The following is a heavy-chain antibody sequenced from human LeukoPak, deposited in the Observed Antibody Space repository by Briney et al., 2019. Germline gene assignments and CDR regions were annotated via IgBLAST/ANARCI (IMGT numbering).Heavy chain of an antibody. CDR1: GFTFSSYG. CDR3: AREYREVVVIFAFDI. CDR2: IWYDGSNT. D-gene: IGHD3-22*01. Sequence: PGRSLRLSCAASGFTFSSYGMHWVRQAPGKGLEWVAVIWYDGSNTYYADSVKGRFTISRDNSKNTLYLQMNSLRAEDTAVYYCAREYREVVVIFAFDIWGQGTMVTVSS. V-gene: IGHV3-33*01. J-gene: IGHJ3*02.